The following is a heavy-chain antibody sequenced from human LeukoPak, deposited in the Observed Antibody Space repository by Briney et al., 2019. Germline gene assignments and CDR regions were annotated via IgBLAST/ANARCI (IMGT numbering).Heavy chain of an antibody. Sequence: SETLSLTCAVYGGSFSGYYWSWIRQPPGKGLVWIGEINHSGSTNYNPSLKSRVTISVDTSKNQFSLKLSSVTAADTAVYYCARAPPQIDAFDIWGQGTMVTVSS. CDR1: GGSFSGYY. CDR3: ARAPPQIDAFDI. V-gene: IGHV4-34*01. CDR2: INHSGST. J-gene: IGHJ3*02.